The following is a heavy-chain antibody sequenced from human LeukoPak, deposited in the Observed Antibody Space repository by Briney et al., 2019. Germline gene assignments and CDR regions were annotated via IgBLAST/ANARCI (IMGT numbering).Heavy chain of an antibody. J-gene: IGHJ3*02. D-gene: IGHD6-19*01. CDR2: INSDGSST. V-gene: IGHV3-74*01. Sequence: GGSLRLSCAASGFTFSSYWMHWVRQAPGKGLVWVSRINSDGSSTSYADSVKGRFTISRDNAKNTLYLQMNSLRAEDTAVYYCARVPIAVAGKSAFDIWGQGTMVTVSS. CDR3: ARVPIAVAGKSAFDI. CDR1: GFTFSSYW.